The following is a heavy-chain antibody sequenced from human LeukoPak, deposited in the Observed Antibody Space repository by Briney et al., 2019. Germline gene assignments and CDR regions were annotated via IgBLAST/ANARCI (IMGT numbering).Heavy chain of an antibody. V-gene: IGHV3-30*18. D-gene: IGHD3-10*01. CDR2: ISYDGSNK. CDR1: GFTFSTYW. J-gene: IGHJ4*02. CDR3: ANYGSVSYFAY. Sequence: GGSLRLSCAASGFTFSTYWMSWVRQAPGKGLEWVALISYDGSNKYYADSVKGRFTISRDNSKNTLYLQMISLRAEDTAVYYCANYGSVSYFAYWGQGTLVTVSS.